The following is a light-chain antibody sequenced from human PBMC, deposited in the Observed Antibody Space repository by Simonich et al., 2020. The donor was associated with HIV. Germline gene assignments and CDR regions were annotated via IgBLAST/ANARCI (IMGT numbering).Light chain of an antibody. V-gene: IGLV2-14*03. Sequence: QSALTQPRSVSGSPGQSVTISCTGASSDFGGYNFVSWYQQHPGKAPKLLIYDVSYRPSGVSNRFSGSKSGNTASLTISGLQAEDEADYYCSSYIGSSTRYVFGTGTKVTVL. CDR1: SSDFGGYNF. J-gene: IGLJ1*01. CDR2: DVS. CDR3: SSYIGSSTRYV.